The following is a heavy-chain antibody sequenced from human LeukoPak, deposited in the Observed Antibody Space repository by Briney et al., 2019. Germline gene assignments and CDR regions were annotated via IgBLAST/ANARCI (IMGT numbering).Heavy chain of an antibody. Sequence: PSQTLSLTCTVSGGSISRGSFNWSWIRQPAGKGLEWIGRIYTSGSTNYNPSLKSRVTISVDTSKYQFSLKMSSVTAADTAVYYCARGDRGSYQFYLDYWGQGTLVTVSS. CDR3: ARGDRGSYQFYLDY. V-gene: IGHV4-61*02. J-gene: IGHJ4*02. CDR1: GGSISRGSFN. D-gene: IGHD1-26*01. CDR2: IYTSGST.